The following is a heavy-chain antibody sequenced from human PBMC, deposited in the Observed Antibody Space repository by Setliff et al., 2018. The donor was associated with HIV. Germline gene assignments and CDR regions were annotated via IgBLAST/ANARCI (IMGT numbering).Heavy chain of an antibody. CDR1: GFSLSTSGMC. V-gene: IGHV2-70*17. D-gene: IGHD6-13*01. J-gene: IGHJ6*03. CDR2: IDWDDDK. CDR3: ARTQLGGISAAGYYYYMDV. Sequence: SGPTLVNPTQPLTLTCTFSGFSLSTSGMCVSWIRQPPGKALEWLARIDWDDDKFYSTSLKTRLTISKDTSKNQVVLTMTNMDPVDTATYYCARTQLGGISAAGYYYYMDVWGKGTTVTVS.